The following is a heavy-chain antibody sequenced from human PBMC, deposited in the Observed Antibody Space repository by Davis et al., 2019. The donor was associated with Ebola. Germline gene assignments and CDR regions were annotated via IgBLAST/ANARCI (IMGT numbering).Heavy chain of an antibody. D-gene: IGHD1-7*01. J-gene: IGHJ4*02. CDR1: GGSMSNYY. CDR3: ARVYWNYNFDY. Sequence: MPSETLSLTCTVSGGSMSNYYWSWIRQPPGKGLEWIGYVYYTGNTNYNPSLKSRVTISVDTSKNQFSLKLSSVTAADTAVYYCARVYWNYNFDYWGQGTLVTVSS. V-gene: IGHV4-59*12. CDR2: VYYTGNT.